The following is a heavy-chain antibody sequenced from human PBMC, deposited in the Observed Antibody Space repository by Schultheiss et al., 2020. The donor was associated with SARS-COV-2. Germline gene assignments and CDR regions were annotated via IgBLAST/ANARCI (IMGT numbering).Heavy chain of an antibody. CDR1: AYTFTVYY. CDR3: ARDRAARQGPRYFDL. J-gene: IGHJ2*01. CDR2: INPGGGST. Sequence: ASVKVSCKASAYTFTVYYIHWVRQAPGQGLEWMGIINPGGGSTSYAQKFQGRVTMTRDTSISTAYMELSRLRSDDTAVYYCARDRAARQGPRYFDLWGRGTLVTVSS. D-gene: IGHD6-6*01. V-gene: IGHV1-46*01.